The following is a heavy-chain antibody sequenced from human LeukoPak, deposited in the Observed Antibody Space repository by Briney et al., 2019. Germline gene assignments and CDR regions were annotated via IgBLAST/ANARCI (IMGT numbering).Heavy chain of an antibody. CDR2: INPNSGGT. D-gene: IGHD1-26*01. J-gene: IGHJ4*02. Sequence: ASVKVSCKASGYTITGYYIHWVRQAPGQGLEWMGWINPNSGGTNYAQKFQGRVTMTRDTSISTAYMELSSLRSDDTAIYYCARFGAEGYWGQGTLVTVSS. CDR1: GYTITGYY. CDR3: ARFGAEGY. V-gene: IGHV1-2*02.